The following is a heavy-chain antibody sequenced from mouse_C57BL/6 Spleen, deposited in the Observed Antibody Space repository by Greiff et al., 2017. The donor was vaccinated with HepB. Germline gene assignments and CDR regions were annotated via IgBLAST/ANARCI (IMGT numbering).Heavy chain of an antibody. CDR2: INPNYGTT. V-gene: IGHV1-39*01. CDR1: GYSFTDYN. CDR3: ARRGLGLGRGIAMDY. D-gene: IGHD3-3*01. J-gene: IGHJ4*01. Sequence: VQLQQSGPELVKPGASVKISCKASGYSFTDYNMNWVKQSNGKSLEWIGVINPNYGTTSYNQKFKGKATLTVDQSSSTAYMQLHSLTSEDSAVYYCARRGLGLGRGIAMDYWGQGTSVTVSS.